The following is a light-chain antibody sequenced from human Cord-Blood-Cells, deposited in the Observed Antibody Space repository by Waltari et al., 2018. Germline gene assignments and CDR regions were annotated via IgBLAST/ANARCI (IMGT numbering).Light chain of an antibody. V-gene: IGLV3-19*01. CDR1: SLRSYY. J-gene: IGLJ2*01. CDR2: GKN. Sequence: SSELTQDPAVSVALGQTVRITCQGDSLRSYYASWYQQKPGQAPVLVIYGKNNRPSGIPDRFSGSSSGNTASLTITGAQAEDEADYYCNSRDSSGNPSFGVGTKLTVL. CDR3: NSRDSSGNPS.